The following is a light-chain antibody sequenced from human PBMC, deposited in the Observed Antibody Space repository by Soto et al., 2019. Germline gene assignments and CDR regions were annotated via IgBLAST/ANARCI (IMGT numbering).Light chain of an antibody. Sequence: QSVLTQPPSASGTPGQRVTISCSGSSSNIGSNTVNWYQQLPGTTPKLLIYSNDQRPSGVPDRFSGSKSGTSASLAISGLQSVDEADYYCAAWDDSLSGYGFGTGTKVTVL. CDR2: SND. V-gene: IGLV1-44*01. J-gene: IGLJ1*01. CDR1: SSNIGSNT. CDR3: AAWDDSLSGYG.